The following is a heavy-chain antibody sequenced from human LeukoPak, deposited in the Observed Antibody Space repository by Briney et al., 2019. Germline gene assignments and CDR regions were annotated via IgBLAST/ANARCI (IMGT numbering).Heavy chain of an antibody. J-gene: IGHJ4*02. CDR2: IYHSGST. D-gene: IGHD5-18*01. CDR3: ARADTARADFDY. V-gene: IGHV4-38-2*01. Sequence: SETLSLTCAVSGYSISSGYYWGWIRQPPGKGLEWIGSIYHSGSTYYNPSLKSRVTISVDTSKNQFSLKLSSVTAADTAVYYCARADTARADFDYWGQGTLVTVSS. CDR1: GYSISSGYY.